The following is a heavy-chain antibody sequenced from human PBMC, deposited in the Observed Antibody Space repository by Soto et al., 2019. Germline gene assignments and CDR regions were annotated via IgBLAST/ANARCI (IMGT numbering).Heavy chain of an antibody. Sequence: SETLSLTCTVSGGSITTYYWSWIRQPAGKGLEWIGRIYSGGSTNYNPSLRSRVTVSVDMSKNQFSLKLSSVTAADTAVYYCARGQGGFGEFSLDYWGQGTLVTVSS. CDR2: IYSGGST. D-gene: IGHD3-10*01. CDR1: GGSITTYY. CDR3: ARGQGGFGEFSLDY. V-gene: IGHV4-4*07. J-gene: IGHJ4*02.